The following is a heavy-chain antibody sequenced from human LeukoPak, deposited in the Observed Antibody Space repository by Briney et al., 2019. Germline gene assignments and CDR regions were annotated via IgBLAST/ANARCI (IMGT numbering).Heavy chain of an antibody. CDR2: ISSSGSTI. CDR3: ARGSFYYYYYMDV. CDR1: GFTFSDYY. J-gene: IGHJ6*03. Sequence: GSLRLSCAASGFTFSDYYMSWIRQAPGKGLECVSYISSSGSTIYYADSVKGRFTISRDNAKNSLYLQMNSLRAEDTAVYYCARGSFYYYYYMDVWGKGTTVTVSS. V-gene: IGHV3-11*04.